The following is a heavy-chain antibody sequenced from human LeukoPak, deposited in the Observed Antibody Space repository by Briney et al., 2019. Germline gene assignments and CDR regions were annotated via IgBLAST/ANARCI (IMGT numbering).Heavy chain of an antibody. CDR1: GGPISSSSYY. J-gene: IGHJ3*02. D-gene: IGHD3-22*01. V-gene: IGHV4-31*03. CDR3: AREASDSSGYYGGTPFDI. CDR2: IYYSGST. Sequence: SETLSLTCTVSGGPISSSSYYWGWIRQPPGKGLEWIGYIYYSGSTYYNPSLKSRVTISVDTSKNQFSLKLSSVTAADTAVYYCAREASDSSGYYGGTPFDIWGQGTMVTVSS.